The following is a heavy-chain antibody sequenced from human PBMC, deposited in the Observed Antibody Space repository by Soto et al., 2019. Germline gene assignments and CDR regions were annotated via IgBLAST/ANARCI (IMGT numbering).Heavy chain of an antibody. J-gene: IGHJ4*02. D-gene: IGHD4-17*01. CDR3: ARADDFSDRFDY. CDR1: GGSISGSY. Sequence: SETLSLTCSVSGGSISGSYWSWIRQSPGKGLELIGNIYYSGSTYYNPSLRSRAIMSVDTSQNQFSLKLSSLTAADTAVYFCARADDFSDRFDYWGQGALVTVSS. V-gene: IGHV4-59*04. CDR2: IYYSGST.